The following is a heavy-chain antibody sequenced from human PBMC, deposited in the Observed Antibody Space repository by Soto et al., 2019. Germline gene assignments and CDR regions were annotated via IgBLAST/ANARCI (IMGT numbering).Heavy chain of an antibody. CDR3: ARDTSSGSTRPNAFDV. CDR1: GFTVGSFY. D-gene: IGHD3-10*01. Sequence: DVQLVESGGGLVQPGGSLRLSCAASGFTVGSFYMTWVRQAPGKGLEWISIIFGSGTRNYADSVKGRFTIFRDISKNMVYLQMNSLRAEDTAIYFCARDTSSGSTRPNAFDVWGQGTMVTVYS. J-gene: IGHJ3*01. V-gene: IGHV3-66*01. CDR2: IFGSGTR.